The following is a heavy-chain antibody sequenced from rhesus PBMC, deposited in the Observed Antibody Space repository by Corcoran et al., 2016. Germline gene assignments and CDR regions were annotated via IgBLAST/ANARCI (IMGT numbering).Heavy chain of an antibody. V-gene: IGHV2-1*01. CDR3: ARRTSIAAADY. CDR1: GFSLSTSGMG. CDR2: IYWDDDK. Sequence: QVTLKESGPALVKPTQTLTLTCTFSGFSLSTSGMGVCWIRPLPGKTLEWLAHIYWDDDKRYSTSLKSRLTIAKDTSKNQLVLTMTNMDPVDTATYYCARRTSIAAADYWGQGVLVTVSS. D-gene: IGHD6-25*01. J-gene: IGHJ4*01.